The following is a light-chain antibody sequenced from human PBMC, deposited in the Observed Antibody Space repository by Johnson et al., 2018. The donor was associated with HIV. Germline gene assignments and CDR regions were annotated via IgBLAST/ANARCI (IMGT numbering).Light chain of an antibody. V-gene: IGLV1-51*01. Sequence: QSVLTQPPSVSAAPGQKVTISCSGSSSNIGNNYVSWYQQLPGTAPKLLIYDNNKRPSGIPDRFSGSKSGTSATLGITGLQTGDEADYYCGTCDSSLSASVFGTGTKVTVL. CDR2: DNN. CDR3: GTCDSSLSASV. J-gene: IGLJ1*01. CDR1: SSNIGNNY.